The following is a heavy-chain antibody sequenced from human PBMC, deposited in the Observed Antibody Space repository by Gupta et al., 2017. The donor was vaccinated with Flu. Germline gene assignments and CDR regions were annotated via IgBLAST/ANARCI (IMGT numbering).Heavy chain of an antibody. CDR3: AKDLSYYDILTGHYYYYYGMDV. CDR2: ISWNSGSI. Sequence: QAPGKGLEWVSGISWNSGSIGYADSVKGRFTISRDNAKNSLYLQMNSLRAEDTALYYCAKDLSYYDILTGHYYYYYGMDVWGQGTTVTVSS. D-gene: IGHD3-9*01. J-gene: IGHJ6*02. V-gene: IGHV3-9*01.